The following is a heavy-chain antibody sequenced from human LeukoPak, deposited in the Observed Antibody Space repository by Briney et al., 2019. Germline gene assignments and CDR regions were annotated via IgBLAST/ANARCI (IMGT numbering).Heavy chain of an antibody. V-gene: IGHV1-69*04. Sequence: SVKVSCKASGDTFSMYTFSWVRQAPGQGLEWMGRIIPIPDIANYPQKFQGRVTITADILTSTTYMELSSLRSDDTAVYYCARDHCSGGTCLGGHWGQGTLVTVSS. D-gene: IGHD2-15*01. CDR2: IIPIPDIA. CDR3: ARDHCSGGTCLGGH. J-gene: IGHJ4*02. CDR1: GDTFSMYT.